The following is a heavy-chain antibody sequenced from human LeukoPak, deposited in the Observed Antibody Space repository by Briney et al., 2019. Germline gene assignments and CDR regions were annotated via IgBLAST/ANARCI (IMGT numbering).Heavy chain of an antibody. V-gene: IGHV1-2*02. D-gene: IGHD2-2*01. J-gene: IGHJ5*02. Sequence: ASVKVSCKASGYTFTGYYMHWVRLAPGQGLEWMGWINPNSGGTNYAQKFQGRVTMTRDTSISTAYMELSRLRSDDTAVYYCARASLVVVPESWFDPWGQGTLVTVSS. CDR2: INPNSGGT. CDR3: ARASLVVVPESWFDP. CDR1: GYTFTGYY.